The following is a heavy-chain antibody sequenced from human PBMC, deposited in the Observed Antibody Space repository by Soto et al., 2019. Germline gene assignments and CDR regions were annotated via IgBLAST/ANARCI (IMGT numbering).Heavy chain of an antibody. CDR3: ARVERGTATTVVDAFDI. Sequence: QVQLQQWGAGLLKPSETLSLTCAVYGGFVSSGSYYWSWIRQPPGKGLEWIGEMSHSGGTHFNPSLKSQVTISVDTAKNQLSLKMGSVTAAHTALYYCARVERGTATTVVDAFDIWGPGTMVTVSS. CDR2: MSHSGGT. D-gene: IGHD2-21*02. J-gene: IGHJ3*02. CDR1: GGFVSSGSYY. V-gene: IGHV4-34*01.